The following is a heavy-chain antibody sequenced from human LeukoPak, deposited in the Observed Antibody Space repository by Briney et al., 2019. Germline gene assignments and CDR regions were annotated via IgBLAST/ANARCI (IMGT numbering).Heavy chain of an antibody. CDR1: GLTFSSNG. J-gene: IGHJ4*02. Sequence: GGSLRLSCAASGLTFSSNGMHWVRQAPGKGLDWVAFIRYDESNEYYADSVKGRFTISRDISKNTVYLRMNSLIAEDTAVYYCAISRGRWEILDYWGQGTLVTVSS. V-gene: IGHV3-30*02. CDR2: IRYDESNE. D-gene: IGHD3-10*01. CDR3: AISRGRWEILDY.